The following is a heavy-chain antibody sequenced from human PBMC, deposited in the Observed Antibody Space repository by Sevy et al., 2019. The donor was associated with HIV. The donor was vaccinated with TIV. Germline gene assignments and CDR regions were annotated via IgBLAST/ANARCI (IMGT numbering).Heavy chain of an antibody. J-gene: IGHJ4*02. CDR1: GFPFTNHG. V-gene: IGHV3-33*06. CDR2: MWFDGSNK. D-gene: IGHD2-15*01. Sequence: GGSLRLSCEASGFPFTNHGVHWVRQAPGKGLAWVARMWFDGSNKYYADSVKGRFTVSRDNSKNTLLLQINSLGAEDTSVYYCAKVGCSDGNCFSIDYWGQGTLVTVSS. CDR3: AKVGCSDGNCFSIDY.